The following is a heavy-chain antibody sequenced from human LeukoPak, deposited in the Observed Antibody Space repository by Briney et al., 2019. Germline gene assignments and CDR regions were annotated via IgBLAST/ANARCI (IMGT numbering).Heavy chain of an antibody. V-gene: IGHV3-30*02. J-gene: IGHJ4*01. CDR2: IRFDGSNK. CDR3: AKDGFAVYCGGDCYNPFDY. Sequence: GGSLRLSCAASEFTFSSYGMHWVRQAPGKGLEWVALIRFDGSNKYYADSVEGRFTISRDNSKDTLYLQMYSLRAEDTAVYYCAKDGFAVYCGGDCYNPFDYWGQGTLVTVSS. CDR1: EFTFSSYG. D-gene: IGHD2-21*02.